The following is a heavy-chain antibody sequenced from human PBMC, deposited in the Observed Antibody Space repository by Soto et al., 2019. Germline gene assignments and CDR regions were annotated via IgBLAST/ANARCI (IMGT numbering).Heavy chain of an antibody. CDR3: ARCGDYVGGWYFDL. D-gene: IGHD4-17*01. J-gene: IGHJ2*01. V-gene: IGHV4-34*01. CDR2: INDSGST. CDR1: GGAFSGYY. Sequence: QVQLQQWGAGLLKPSVTLSLTCAVYGGAFSGYYWNWIRQPPGKGLDWIGEINDSGSTNYNPSLKSRVTISVDTSKNQFSLSLTSVTAADTAVYYCARCGDYVGGWYFDLWGRGTLVTVSS.